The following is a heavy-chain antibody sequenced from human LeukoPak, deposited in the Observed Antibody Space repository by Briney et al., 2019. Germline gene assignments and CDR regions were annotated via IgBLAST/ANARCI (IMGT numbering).Heavy chain of an antibody. J-gene: IGHJ4*02. CDR1: GFTFITYG. D-gene: IGHD5/OR15-5a*01. CDR3: AKFPPVSITLSTTDY. CDR2: IRYDGSNK. Sequence: GGSLRLSCAASGFTFITYGMHWVRQAPGKGLEWVAFIRYDGSNKYYADSVKGRFTISRDNSKNTLYLQMNSLRTEDTAVYYCAKFPPVSITLSTTDYWGQGTLVTVSS. V-gene: IGHV3-30*02.